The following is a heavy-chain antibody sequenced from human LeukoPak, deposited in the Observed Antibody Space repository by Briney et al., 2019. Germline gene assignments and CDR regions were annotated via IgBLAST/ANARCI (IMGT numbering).Heavy chain of an antibody. V-gene: IGHV4-39*01. CDR2: IYYSGST. CDR1: GGSISSSSYY. Sequence: PSETLSLTCTVSGGSISSSSYYWGWIRQPPGKGLEWIGSIYYSGSTYYNPSLKSRVTISVDTSKNQFSLKLSSVTAADTAVYYCARGLLAPDAFDIWGQGAMVTVSS. D-gene: IGHD2-15*01. J-gene: IGHJ3*02. CDR3: ARGLLAPDAFDI.